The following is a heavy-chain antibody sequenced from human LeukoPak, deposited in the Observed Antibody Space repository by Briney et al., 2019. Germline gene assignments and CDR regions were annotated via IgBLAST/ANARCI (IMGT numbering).Heavy chain of an antibody. CDR2: ISSSGSTI. J-gene: IGHJ3*02. D-gene: IGHD3-22*01. Sequence: GGSLRLSCAASGFTFSSYAMSWVRQAPGKGLEWVSYISSSGSTIYYADSVKGRFTISRDNAKNSLYLQMNSLRAEDTAVYYCARQSPGDYYDSSDAFDIWGQGTMVTVSS. CDR1: GFTFSSYA. CDR3: ARQSPGDYYDSSDAFDI. V-gene: IGHV3-48*03.